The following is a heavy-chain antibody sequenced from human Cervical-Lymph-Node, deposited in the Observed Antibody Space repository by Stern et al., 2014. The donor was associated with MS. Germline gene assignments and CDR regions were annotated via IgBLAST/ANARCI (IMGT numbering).Heavy chain of an antibody. CDR3: AKDISERHYYFDS. Sequence: DVQLVESGGGSVQPGRSLRLSCAASGFTFDDCAMHWVRQAPGKGLELGSGISWNSNNIGYADSVRGRFTISRDNAKNSLYLQMNGLRPEDTALYYCAKDISERHYYFDSWGEGTLVTVSS. J-gene: IGHJ4*02. CDR2: ISWNSNNI. V-gene: IGHV3-9*01. CDR1: GFTFDDCA. D-gene: IGHD3-16*02.